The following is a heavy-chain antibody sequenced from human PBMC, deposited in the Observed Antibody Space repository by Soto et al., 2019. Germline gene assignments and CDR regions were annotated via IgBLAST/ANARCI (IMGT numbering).Heavy chain of an antibody. CDR3: ARDTTVGFYYDSSGHRDY. CDR2: ISAYNGNT. V-gene: IGHV1-18*01. CDR1: GYTFTSYG. J-gene: IGHJ4*02. D-gene: IGHD3-22*01. Sequence: QVQLVQSGAEVKKPGASVKVSCKASGYTFTSYGISWVRQAPGQGLEWMGWISAYNGNTNYAQKLQGRVTMTTDTSTSTAYMGLRSLRSDDTAVYYCARDTTVGFYYDSSGHRDYWGQGTLVTVSS.